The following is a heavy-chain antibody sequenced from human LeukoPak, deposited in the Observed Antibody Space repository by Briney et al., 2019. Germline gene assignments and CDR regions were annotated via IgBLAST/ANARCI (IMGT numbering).Heavy chain of an antibody. CDR1: GFTFSSYW. D-gene: IGHD3-3*01. J-gene: IGHJ6*02. V-gene: IGHV3-74*01. CDR3: ARDPTYYDFWSGYANYGMDV. CDR2: INSDGSST. Sequence: GSLRLSCAASGFTFSSYWMHWVRQAPGKGLVWVSRINSDGSSTSYADSVKGRFTISRDNAKNTLYLQMNSLRAEGTAVYYCARDPTYYDFWSGYANYGMDVWGQGTTVTVSS.